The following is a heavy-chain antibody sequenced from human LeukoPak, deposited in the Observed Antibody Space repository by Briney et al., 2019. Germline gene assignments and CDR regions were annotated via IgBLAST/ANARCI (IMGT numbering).Heavy chain of an antibody. CDR1: GGSISSYY. D-gene: IGHD6-13*01. J-gene: IGHJ4*02. CDR2: IYYSGTT. V-gene: IGHV4-59*01. CDR3: ARGVYIAAAQYGY. Sequence: SETLSLTCTVSGGSISSYYWSWIRQPXXXXXXXIGYIYYSGTTNYNPSLKSRVTISVDTSKNQFSLKLSSVTAADTAVYYCARGVYIAAAQYGYWGQGTLVTVSS.